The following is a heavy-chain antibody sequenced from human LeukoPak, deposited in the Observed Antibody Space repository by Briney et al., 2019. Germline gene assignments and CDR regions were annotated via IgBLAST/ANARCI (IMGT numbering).Heavy chain of an antibody. J-gene: IGHJ4*02. V-gene: IGHV4-59*01. CDR1: GGSISSYY. CDR3: ARNSGSYFDY. CDR2: IYYSGST. D-gene: IGHD1-26*01. Sequence: SETLSLTCTVSGGSISSYYWSWIRQPPGKGLEWIGYIYYSGSTNYNPSLKSRVTISVDTSKNQFSLKLSSVTAADTAVYYCARNSGSYFDYWGQGTLVTVSS.